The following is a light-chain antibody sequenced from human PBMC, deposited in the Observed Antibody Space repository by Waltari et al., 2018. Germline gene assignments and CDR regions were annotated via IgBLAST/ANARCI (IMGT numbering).Light chain of an antibody. CDR1: SRAVGAYAY. CDR3: SSYGGSDSYV. V-gene: IGLV2-8*01. J-gene: IGLJ1*01. Sequence: QSALTQPPSASGSPGQSVTISCTGTSRAVGAYAYVSWYQHYPGNAPRPLLYEVRKRPSGVPDRFSGSKSGNTASLTVSGLQAEDEADYYCSSYGGSDSYVFGSGTKVTV. CDR2: EVR.